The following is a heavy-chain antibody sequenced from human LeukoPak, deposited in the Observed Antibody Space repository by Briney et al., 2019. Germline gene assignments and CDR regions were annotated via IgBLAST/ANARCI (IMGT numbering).Heavy chain of an antibody. CDR3: AREGRVDSAVDLFDY. D-gene: IGHD5-18*01. CDR1: GYTFTGYY. V-gene: IGHV1-2*02. CDR2: INPNSGGT. J-gene: IGHJ4*02. Sequence: ASVKISCKASGYTFTGYYMHWVRQAPGQGLEWMGWINPNSGGTNYAQKFQGRVTMTRDTSISTAYMELRRLRSDDTAVYYCAREGRVDSAVDLFDYWGQGTLVTVSS.